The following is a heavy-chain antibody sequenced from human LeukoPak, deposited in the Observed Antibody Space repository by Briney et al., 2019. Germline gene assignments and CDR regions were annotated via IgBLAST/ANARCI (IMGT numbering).Heavy chain of an antibody. D-gene: IGHD3-22*01. CDR2: IIGRGGST. CDR1: GFTVGSYA. J-gene: IGHJ4*02. CDR3: AKAVNYYDSSGYPYYFDY. Sequence: GGSLRLSCAAYGFTVGSYAISWVRQAPGKGREWVSAIIGRGGSTYYAASVKRRFTICRDNSKNTLYMQMNSLRAEDTAVYYCAKAVNYYDSSGYPYYFDYWGQGTLVTVSS. V-gene: IGHV3-23*01.